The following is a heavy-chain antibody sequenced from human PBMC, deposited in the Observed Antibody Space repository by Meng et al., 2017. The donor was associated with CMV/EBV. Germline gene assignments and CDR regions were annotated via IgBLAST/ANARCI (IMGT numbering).Heavy chain of an antibody. CDR1: SSSYY. CDR3: ARDYGYCSSTSCYGNWYFDL. D-gene: IGHD2-2*03. Sequence: SSSYYWGWIRQPPGKGLEWIGSIYYSGSTYYNPSLKSRVTISVDTSKNQFFLKLSSVTAADTAVYYCARDYGYCSSTSCYGNWYFDLWGRGTLVTVSS. V-gene: IGHV4-39*07. J-gene: IGHJ2*01. CDR2: IYYSGST.